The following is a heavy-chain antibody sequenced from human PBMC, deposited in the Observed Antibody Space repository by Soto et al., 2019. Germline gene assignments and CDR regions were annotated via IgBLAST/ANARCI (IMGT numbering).Heavy chain of an antibody. V-gene: IGHV3-30-3*01. J-gene: IGHJ4*02. D-gene: IGHD5-18*01. CDR2: ISYDGSNK. Sequence: GGSLRLSCAASGFTFSSYAMHWVRQAPGKGLEWVAVISYDGSNKYYADSVKGRFTISRDNSKNTLYLQMNSLRAEDTAVYYCARSQGYGYGFDYWGQGTLVTVSS. CDR3: ARSQGYGYGFDY. CDR1: GFTFSSYA.